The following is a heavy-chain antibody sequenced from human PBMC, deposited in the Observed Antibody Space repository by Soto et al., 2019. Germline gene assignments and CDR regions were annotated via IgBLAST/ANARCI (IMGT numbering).Heavy chain of an antibody. Sequence: QVQLVQSGAEVKKPGSSVKVSCKASGGTFSSYAISWVRQAPGQGLEWMGGISPIFGTANYAQKFQGRVTITADESTSTAYMELGSLRSEDTAVYYCVRHVPAAGYYYGMDVWGQGTTVTVSS. V-gene: IGHV1-69*12. J-gene: IGHJ6*02. CDR3: VRHVPAAGYYYGMDV. D-gene: IGHD2-2*01. CDR2: ISPIFGTA. CDR1: GGTFSSYA.